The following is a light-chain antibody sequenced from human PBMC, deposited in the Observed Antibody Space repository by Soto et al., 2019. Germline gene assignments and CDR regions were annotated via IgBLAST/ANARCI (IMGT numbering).Light chain of an antibody. CDR3: QQYNNWPVT. J-gene: IGKJ1*01. CDR1: QSVSSK. Sequence: EIVLTQSPGTLSVSPGERATLSCRASQSVSSKLAWYQQKPGQAPRLLFYGASTGATGIPARFSGSGSETEFTLSISSLRSEDFAVYYCQQYNNWPVTFGQGTKVEIK. CDR2: GAS. V-gene: IGKV3-15*01.